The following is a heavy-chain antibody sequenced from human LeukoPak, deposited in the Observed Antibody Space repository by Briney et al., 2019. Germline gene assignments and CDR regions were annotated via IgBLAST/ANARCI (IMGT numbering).Heavy chain of an antibody. V-gene: IGHV4-30-2*01. CDR3: ASAPNYSYFDY. J-gene: IGHJ4*02. CDR1: GGSISSGDYY. D-gene: IGHD4/OR15-4a*01. CDR2: IYHNGRT. Sequence: PLETLSLTCTVSGGSISSGDYYWSWIRQQPGKGLEWIGYIYHNGRTYHNPSLKSRVTISVDRSKNQFSLKLSSVTAADTAVYYCASAPNYSYFDYWGQGTLVTVSS.